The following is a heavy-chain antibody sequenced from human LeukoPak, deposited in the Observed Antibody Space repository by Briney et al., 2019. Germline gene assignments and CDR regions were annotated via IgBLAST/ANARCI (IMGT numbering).Heavy chain of an antibody. D-gene: IGHD1-1*01. V-gene: IGHV3-23*01. J-gene: IGHJ4*02. CDR3: AKDFEVPLETGTTLSRTLFDY. CDR1: GFTFNSYA. CDR2: ISDSGAGK. Sequence: PGGSLRLSCAASGFTFNSYAMSWVRQAPGKGLEWVSGISDSGAGKYYADSVKGHFTISRDNSKNTLYLQLSSLRVEDTAVYYCAKDFEVPLETGTTLSRTLFDYWGQGTLVTVSS.